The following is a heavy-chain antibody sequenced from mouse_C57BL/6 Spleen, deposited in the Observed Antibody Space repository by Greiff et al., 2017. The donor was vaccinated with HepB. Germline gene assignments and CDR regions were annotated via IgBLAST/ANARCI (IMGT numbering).Heavy chain of an antibody. CDR1: GYTFTDYY. Sequence: EVQLQQSGPELVKPGASVKISCKASGYTFTDYYMNWVKQSHGKSLEWIGDINPNNGGTSYNQKFKGKATLTVDKSSSTAYMELRSLTSEDSAVYYCARYYGSTPAGYFDVWGTGTTVTVSS. V-gene: IGHV1-26*01. D-gene: IGHD1-1*01. CDR2: INPNNGGT. J-gene: IGHJ1*03. CDR3: ARYYGSTPAGYFDV.